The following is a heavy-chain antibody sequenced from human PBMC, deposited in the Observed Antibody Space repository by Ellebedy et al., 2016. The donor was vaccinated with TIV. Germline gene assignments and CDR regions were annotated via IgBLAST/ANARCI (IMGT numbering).Heavy chain of an antibody. CDR3: ARRGLGDYYYYGMDV. V-gene: IGHV4-39*01. D-gene: IGHD3-16*01. Sequence: SETLSLXXTVSGGSISSSSYYWGWIRQPPGKGLEWIGSIYYSGSTYYNPSLKSRVTISVDTSKNQFSLKLSSVTAADTAVYYCARRGLGDYYYYGMDVWGQGTTVTVSS. J-gene: IGHJ6*02. CDR1: GGSISSSSYY. CDR2: IYYSGST.